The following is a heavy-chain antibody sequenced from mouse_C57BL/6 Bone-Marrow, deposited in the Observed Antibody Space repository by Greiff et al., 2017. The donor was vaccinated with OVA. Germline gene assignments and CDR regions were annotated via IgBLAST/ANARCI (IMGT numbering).Heavy chain of an antibody. CDR3: ARSPGTDFDV. J-gene: IGHJ1*03. CDR1: GFNIQNTY. V-gene: IGHV14-3*01. CDR2: IDPANGNT. Sequence: VQLQQSVAELVRPGASVKLSCTASGFNIQNTYMHWVKQRPEQGLEWIGRIDPANGNTKYAPKFQGKATITADTSSNTAYLQLSSLTSEDTAIYYCARSPGTDFDVWGTGTTVTVSS. D-gene: IGHD4-1*01.